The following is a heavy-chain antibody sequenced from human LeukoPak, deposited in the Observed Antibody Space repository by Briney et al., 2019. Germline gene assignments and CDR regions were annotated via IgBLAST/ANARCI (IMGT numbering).Heavy chain of an antibody. CDR2: IKSKTDGGTT. J-gene: IGHJ4*02. Sequence: GGSLRLSCAASLFTFSNAWMSWVRHAPGKGLEWVGRIKSKTDGGTTDYAAPVEGRFNNSRDDSQPTLYLQMNSLKPEDTAVYYCGAVLICCSSPSCYGAYYYGSGSYLFDYWGQGSLVTVSS. D-gene: IGHD3-10*01. CDR3: GAVLICCSSPSCYGAYYYGSGSYLFDY. CDR1: LFTFSNAW. V-gene: IGHV3-15*01.